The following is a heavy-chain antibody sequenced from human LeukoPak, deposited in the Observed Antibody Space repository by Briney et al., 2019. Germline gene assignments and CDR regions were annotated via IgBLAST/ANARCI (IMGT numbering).Heavy chain of an antibody. CDR3: ARGYRGYDDY. CDR2: ISFSGGTI. CDR1: GFTFSSYE. D-gene: IGHD5-12*01. Sequence: GGSLRLSCAASGFTFSSYEMNWVRQAPGKGLEWVSYISFSGGTIYYADSVKGRSTISRDNAKNSLYLQIHSLTAEDTAVYYGARGYRGYDDYWGQGTLVTVSS. J-gene: IGHJ4*02. V-gene: IGHV3-48*03.